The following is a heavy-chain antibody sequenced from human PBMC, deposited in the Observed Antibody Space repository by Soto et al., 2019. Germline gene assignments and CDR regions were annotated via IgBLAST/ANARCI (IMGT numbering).Heavy chain of an antibody. CDR3: ALGDLSFFGYYYYGMDV. D-gene: IGHD3-16*01. J-gene: IGHJ6*02. Sequence: QMQLVQSGPEVKKPGTSVKVSCKASGFTFTSSAVQWVRQARGQRLEWIGWIVVGSGNTNYAQKFQERVTITRDMSTSTAYMELSSLRSEDTAVYYCALGDLSFFGYYYYGMDVWGQGTTVTVSS. V-gene: IGHV1-58*01. CDR1: GFTFTSSA. CDR2: IVVGSGNT.